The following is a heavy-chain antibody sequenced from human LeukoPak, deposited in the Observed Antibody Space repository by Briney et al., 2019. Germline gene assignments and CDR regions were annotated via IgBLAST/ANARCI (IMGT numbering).Heavy chain of an antibody. D-gene: IGHD4-17*01. CDR3: AAAVNTGRAEHY. CDR1: GFTFSSYA. CDR2: INNSGTDT. V-gene: IGHV3-23*01. Sequence: GGSLRLSCAASGFTFSSYAMTWVRQAPGKGLEWVSSINNSGTDTYYEDSVKGRFTISRDNSKNTLFLHINSLSAENTAVYYCAAAVNTGRAEHYWGQGTLVTVSS. J-gene: IGHJ4*02.